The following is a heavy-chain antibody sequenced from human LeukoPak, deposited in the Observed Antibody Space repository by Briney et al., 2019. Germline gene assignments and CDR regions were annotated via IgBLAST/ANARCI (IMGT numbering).Heavy chain of an antibody. D-gene: IGHD5-24*01. CDR1: GFTFSSYW. Sequence: QPGGSLRLSCAASGFTFSSYWMSWVRQAPGKGLEWVANIKHDGSEKYYVDSVKGRFTISRDNAKNSLYLQMNSLRAEDTAVYYCARTKEMASISYFDSWGQGTLVTVSS. CDR3: ARTKEMASISYFDS. J-gene: IGHJ4*02. CDR2: IKHDGSEK. V-gene: IGHV3-7*01.